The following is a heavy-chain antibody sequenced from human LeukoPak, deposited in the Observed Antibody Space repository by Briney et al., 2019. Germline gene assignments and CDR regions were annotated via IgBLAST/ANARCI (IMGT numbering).Heavy chain of an antibody. J-gene: IGHJ5*02. CDR2: IYYSGST. CDR3: ARHTINPWYPWFDP. D-gene: IGHD6-13*01. CDR1: GGSISSYY. V-gene: IGHV4-59*01. Sequence: SETLSLTCTVSGGSISSYYWSWIRQPPGKGLEWIGYIYYSGSTNYNPSLKSRVTISVDTSKNQFSLKLSSVTAADTAVYYCARHTINPWYPWFDPWGQGTLVTVSS.